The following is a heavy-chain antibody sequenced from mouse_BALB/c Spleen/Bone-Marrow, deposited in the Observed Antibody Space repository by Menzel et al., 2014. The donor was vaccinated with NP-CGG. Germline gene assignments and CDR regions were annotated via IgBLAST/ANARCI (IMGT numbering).Heavy chain of an antibody. Sequence: VQQQQSGPELVKPGASMKISCKTSGYSFTGYTMNWVKQSHGKNLEWIGLINPYNGGTSYNQNFKGKATLTVDKSSSTAYMELLSLTSEDSAVYYCARDYYGSTSYYYAMDYWGQGTSVTVSS. J-gene: IGHJ4*01. V-gene: IGHV1-31*01. CDR2: INPYNGGT. D-gene: IGHD1-1*01. CDR3: ARDYYGSTSYYYAMDY. CDR1: GYSFTGYT.